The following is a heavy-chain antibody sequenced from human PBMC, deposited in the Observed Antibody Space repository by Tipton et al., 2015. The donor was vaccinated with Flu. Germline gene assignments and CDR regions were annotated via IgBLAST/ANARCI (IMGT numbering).Heavy chain of an antibody. V-gene: IGHV4-39*07. CDR2: IYYSGTT. CDR3: SRAIGFCYSTTCAEAYDI. Sequence: TLSLTCTVSGGSISSSTYYWGWMRQPPGKGLEGVGNIYYSGTTYYNPSLQSRVTISADTSKNQFSLQLSFVTAADTAVYSCSRAIGFCYSTTCAEAYDIWGQGTMVTVSP. D-gene: IGHD2-2*01. J-gene: IGHJ3*02. CDR1: GGSISSSTYY.